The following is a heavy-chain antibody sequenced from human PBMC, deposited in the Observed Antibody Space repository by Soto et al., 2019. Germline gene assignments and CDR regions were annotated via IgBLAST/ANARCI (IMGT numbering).Heavy chain of an antibody. CDR3: ARDTGDGTFDF. CDR2: INAGYGNT. V-gene: IGHV1-3*01. CDR1: GYTFSSYA. D-gene: IGHD7-27*01. J-gene: IGHJ4*02. Sequence: QVHLVQSGAEVRKPGASVKVSCKASGYTFSSYAMPWVRQAPGQSLEWMGWINAGYGNTKSSQKFQDRVTISRDTSASTAYMELTSLRSEDTAVYYCARDTGDGTFDFWGQGTLVTVSS.